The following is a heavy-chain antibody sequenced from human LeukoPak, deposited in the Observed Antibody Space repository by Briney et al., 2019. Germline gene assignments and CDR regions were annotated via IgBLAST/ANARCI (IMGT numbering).Heavy chain of an antibody. CDR2: ITTSSTYT. Sequence: GGSLRLSCAAFGFTFSSYWMTWVRQTPGKGLEWISSITTSSTYTFYADSVKGRFTISRDNARNSLYLQMNSLTAEDTAVYYCARDPYSGAYGNTYYYYMDVWGKGTTVTISS. CDR3: ARDPYSGAYGNTYYYYMDV. J-gene: IGHJ6*03. V-gene: IGHV3-21*01. D-gene: IGHD1-26*01. CDR1: GFTFSSYW.